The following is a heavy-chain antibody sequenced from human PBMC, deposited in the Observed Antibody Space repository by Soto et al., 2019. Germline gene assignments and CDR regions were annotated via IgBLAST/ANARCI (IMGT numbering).Heavy chain of an antibody. CDR1: GGTFSGYA. D-gene: IGHD2-2*02. CDR3: ARGSCSSTSCYKEYYFDL. J-gene: IGHJ4*02. CDR2: IIPMFGTS. V-gene: IGHV1-69*01. Sequence: SVKVSFKASGGTFSGYAISWVRQAPGQGLEWMGEIIPMFGTSNYAQEFQGRVTITADESTSTAYMELSSLRSEDTAVYYCARGSCSSTSCYKEYYFDLWGQGTLVTVSS.